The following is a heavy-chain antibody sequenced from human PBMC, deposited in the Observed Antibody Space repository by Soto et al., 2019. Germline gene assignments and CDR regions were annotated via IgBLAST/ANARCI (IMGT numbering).Heavy chain of an antibody. D-gene: IGHD3-10*01. CDR3: ARDRSNYYGSGSYYNAHGMDV. V-gene: IGHV1-69*13. CDR2: IIPIFGTA. Sequence: SVKVSCKASGGTFSSYAISWVRQAPGQGLEWMGGIIPIFGTANYAQKFQGRVTITADESTSTAYMELSSLRSEDTAVYYCARDRSNYYGSGSYYNAHGMDVWGQGTTVTVSS. CDR1: GGTFSSYA. J-gene: IGHJ6*02.